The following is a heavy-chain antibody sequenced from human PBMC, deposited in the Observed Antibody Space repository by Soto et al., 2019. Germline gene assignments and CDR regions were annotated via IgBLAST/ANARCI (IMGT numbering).Heavy chain of an antibody. J-gene: IGHJ5*02. V-gene: IGHV1-2*02. CDR1: GYTFTGHY. D-gene: IGHD3-3*01. CDR3: ATVDGVVGIWFDP. CDR2: INPNSGST. Sequence: QVQLVQSGAEVKKPGASVRVSCKASGYTFTGHYIHWVRQAPGQGLEWMGWINPNSGSTTYAQKFQGRVTMTRDTAISTAYRELSSLRSDDTAVFCCATVDGVVGIWFDPWGQGTLVTVSS.